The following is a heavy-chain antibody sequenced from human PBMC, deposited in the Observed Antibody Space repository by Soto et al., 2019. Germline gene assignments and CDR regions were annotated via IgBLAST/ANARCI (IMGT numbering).Heavy chain of an antibody. CDR3: AREDIVVVPAAPFDY. Sequence: GGSLRLSCAASGFTFSSYWMHWVRQAPGKGLVWVSRINSDGSSTSYADSVKGRFTISRDNAKNSLYLQMHSLRAEDTAVYYCAREDIVVVPAAPFDYWGQGTLVTVSS. CDR2: INSDGSST. CDR1: GFTFSSYW. J-gene: IGHJ4*02. V-gene: IGHV3-74*01. D-gene: IGHD2-2*01.